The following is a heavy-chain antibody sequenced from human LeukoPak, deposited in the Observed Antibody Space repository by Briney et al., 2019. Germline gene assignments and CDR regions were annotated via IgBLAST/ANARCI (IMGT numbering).Heavy chain of an antibody. V-gene: IGHV4-30-2*01. CDR2: IYHSGST. CDR3: ARDVEGYSGAFDP. Sequence: PSETLSLTCAVSGVSISSGGYSWSWIRQPPGKGLEWIGYIYHSGSTYYNPSLKSRVTISVDRSKNQFSLKLSSVTAADTAVYYCARDVEGYSGAFDPWGQGTLVTVSS. CDR1: GVSISSGGYS. J-gene: IGHJ5*02. D-gene: IGHD5-12*01.